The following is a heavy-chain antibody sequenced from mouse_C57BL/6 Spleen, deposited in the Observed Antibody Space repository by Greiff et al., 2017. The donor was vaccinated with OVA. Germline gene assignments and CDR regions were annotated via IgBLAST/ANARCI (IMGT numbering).Heavy chain of an antibody. J-gene: IGHJ1*03. CDR2: INPSNGGT. D-gene: IGHD1-2*01. Sequence: QVQLQQPGTELVKPGASVKLSCKASGYTFTSYWMHWVKQRPGQGLEWIGNINPSNGGTNYNEKFKSKATLTVDKSSSTAYMQLSSLTSEDSAVYYCARSGISILQTYWYFDVWGTGTTVTVSS. CDR1: GYTFTSYW. CDR3: ARSGISILQTYWYFDV. V-gene: IGHV1-53*01.